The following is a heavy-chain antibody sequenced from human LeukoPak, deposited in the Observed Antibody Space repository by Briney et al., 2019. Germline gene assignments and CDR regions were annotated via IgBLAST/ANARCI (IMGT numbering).Heavy chain of an antibody. V-gene: IGHV4-59*11. CDR1: GGSISSHY. CDR2: IYYSGST. Sequence: SETLSLTCTVSGGSISSHYWSWIRQPPGKGLEWIGYIYYSGSTNYNPSLKSRVTISVDTSENQFSLKLSSVTAADTAVYYCARYYYDSSGYNFDYWGQGTLVTVSS. J-gene: IGHJ4*02. CDR3: ARYYYDSSGYNFDY. D-gene: IGHD3-22*01.